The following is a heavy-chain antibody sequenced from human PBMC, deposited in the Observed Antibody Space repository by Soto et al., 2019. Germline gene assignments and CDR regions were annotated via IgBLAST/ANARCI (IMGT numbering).Heavy chain of an antibody. J-gene: IGHJ4*02. CDR2: IYYTGAT. CDR1: SGSISSGNW. V-gene: IGHV4-4*02. Sequence: QVQLQESGPGLVESSGTLSLTCEVSSGSISSGNWWSWVRQPPGKGLEWIGEIYYTGATNYNPSLKRRVTMTIDKSKDQFSLNLRSATAADTAVYYWARVFSSGSGWMYYFDFWGQGILVSVSS. CDR3: ARVFSSGSGWMYYFDF. D-gene: IGHD6-25*01.